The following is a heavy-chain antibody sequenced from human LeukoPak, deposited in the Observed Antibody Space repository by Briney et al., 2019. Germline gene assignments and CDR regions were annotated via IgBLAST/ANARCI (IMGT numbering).Heavy chain of an antibody. CDR2: INTSGRT. D-gene: IGHD3-9*01. Sequence: SQTLSLTCAVYGGFFSAYYWSCIRQPPGKGLEWNGEINTSGRTNYNPSLKSRVTISENTSQNQFSLKFGSVTAADTAVYYCARGDILTGYYSNWYFDLWGRGTLVTVSS. CDR1: GGFFSAYY. V-gene: IGHV4-34*01. CDR3: ARGDILTGYYSNWYFDL. J-gene: IGHJ2*01.